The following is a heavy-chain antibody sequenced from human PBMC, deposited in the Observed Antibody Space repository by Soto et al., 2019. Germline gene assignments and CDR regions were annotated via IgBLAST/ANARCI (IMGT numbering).Heavy chain of an antibody. D-gene: IGHD6-19*01. Sequence: SETLSLTCAVYGGSFSGYYWSWIRQPPGKGLEWIGEINHSGSTNYNPSLKSRVTISVDTSKNQFSLKLSSVTAADTAVYYCARGGIAVAAISDEPKTIDYWGQGTLVTVSS. CDR1: GGSFSGYY. J-gene: IGHJ4*02. CDR3: ARGGIAVAAISDEPKTIDY. CDR2: INHSGST. V-gene: IGHV4-34*01.